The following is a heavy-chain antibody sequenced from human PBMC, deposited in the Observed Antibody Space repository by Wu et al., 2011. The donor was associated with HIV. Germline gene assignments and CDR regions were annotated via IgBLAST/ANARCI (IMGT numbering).Heavy chain of an antibody. CDR1: GGTFSSYA. D-gene: IGHD4-23*01. J-gene: IGHJ4*02. CDR2: IIPIFGTA. V-gene: IGHV1-69*14. CDR3: VRDLGGNEEY. Sequence: QVQLVQSGAEVKKSGSSVKVSCKASGGTFSSYAINWVRQAPGQGLEWMGGIIPIFGTANYAQMFQGRVTITADKSTMTAYLELSGLTSEDTAVYYCVRDLGGNEEYWGQGTLVTVSS.